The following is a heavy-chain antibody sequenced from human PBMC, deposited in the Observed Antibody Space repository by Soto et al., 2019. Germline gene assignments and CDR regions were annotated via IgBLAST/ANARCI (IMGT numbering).Heavy chain of an antibody. CDR3: AREWGDSSGYYKDAVDI. CDR1: GGSISSSSYY. J-gene: IGHJ3*02. Sequence: SETLSLTCTVSGGSISSSSYYWGWIRQPPGKGLEWIGSIYYSGSTYYNPSLKSRVTISVDTSKNHFSLKLSSVTAADTAVNYCAREWGDSSGYYKDAVDIWGQVTMVIVS. D-gene: IGHD3-22*01. CDR2: IYYSGST. V-gene: IGHV4-39*07.